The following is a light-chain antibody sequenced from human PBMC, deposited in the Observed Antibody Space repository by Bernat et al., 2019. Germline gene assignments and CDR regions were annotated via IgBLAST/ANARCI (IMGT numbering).Light chain of an antibody. CDR3: HRYKHWPFLS. J-gene: IGKJ4*01. CDR1: QSVNTN. V-gene: IGKV3-15*01. Sequence: EVVMTQSPATLSVSPGERVALSCRASQSVNTNLAWYQQKPGQAPRLLIYDASTRATGIPARFSGSWSVTEFTLTIRSLQSEHFAVYYCHRYKHWPFLSFGGGARVELK. CDR2: DAS.